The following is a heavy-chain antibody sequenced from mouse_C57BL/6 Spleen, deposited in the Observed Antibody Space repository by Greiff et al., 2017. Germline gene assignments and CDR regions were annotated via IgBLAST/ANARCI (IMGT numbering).Heavy chain of an antibody. CDR3: DRDAYYCDY. CDR1: GFNIKGYY. V-gene: IGHV14-2*01. CDR2: IDPEDGET. J-gene: IGHJ2*01. Sequence: EVQLQQSGAELVKPGASVKLSCTASGFNIKGYYMHWVKQRTEQGLEWIGRIDPEDGETKYAPKFQGKATIPADTSSNTAYRQLIKLTSEDTADYDCDRDAYYCDYWGQGTTLTGSS.